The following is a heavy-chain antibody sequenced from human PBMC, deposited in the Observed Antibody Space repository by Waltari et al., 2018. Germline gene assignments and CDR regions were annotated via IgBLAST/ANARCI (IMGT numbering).Heavy chain of an antibody. Sequence: EVQLVQSGAEVKKPGESLKISCNGSGYSFTSYWIGWVRQLPGKGLEWMGIIYTGDSDTIYSPSFQGQVTSSADKSISTADLQWSSLKASDTAMYYCARRPTFTGGWFDPWGQGTLVTVSS. CDR3: ARRPTFTGGWFDP. J-gene: IGHJ5*02. CDR2: IYTGDSDT. CDR1: GYSFTSYW. V-gene: IGHV5-51*01. D-gene: IGHD1-26*01.